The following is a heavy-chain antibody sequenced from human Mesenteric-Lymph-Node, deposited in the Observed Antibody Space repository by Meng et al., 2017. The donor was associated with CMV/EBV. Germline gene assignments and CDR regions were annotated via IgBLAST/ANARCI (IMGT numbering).Heavy chain of an antibody. CDR1: GYSISSGYY. Sequence: SETLSLTCTVSGYSISSGYYWGWIRQPPGKGLEWIGSIYHSGSTNYNPSLKSRVTISVDTSKNQFSLKLSSVTAADTAVYYCARRYCSTTSCYIWWFDPWGQGTLVTVSS. D-gene: IGHD2-2*02. CDR3: ARRYCSTTSCYIWWFDP. CDR2: IYHSGST. J-gene: IGHJ5*02. V-gene: IGHV4-38-2*02.